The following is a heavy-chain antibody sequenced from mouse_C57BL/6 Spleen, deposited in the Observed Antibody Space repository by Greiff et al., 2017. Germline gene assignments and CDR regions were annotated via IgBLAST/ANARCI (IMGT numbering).Heavy chain of an antibody. J-gene: IGHJ2*01. V-gene: IGHV6-3*01. CDR2: IRLKSDNYAT. Sequence: EVQLQESGGGLVQPGGSMKLSCVASGFTFSNYWMNWVRQSPEKGLEWVAQIRLKSDNYATHYAVSVKGRFTISRDDSKSSVYLQMNNLSAEDTRIYYCAGHRDYIDYWGQGTTLTVSS. CDR1: GFTFSNYW. CDR3: AGHRDYIDY.